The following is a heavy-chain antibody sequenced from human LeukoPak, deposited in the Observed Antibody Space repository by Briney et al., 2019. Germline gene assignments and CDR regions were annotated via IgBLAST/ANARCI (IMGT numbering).Heavy chain of an antibody. Sequence: VASVKVSCKASGYTFTSYGISWVRQAPGQGLEWMGWISAYNGNANYAQKLQGRVTMTTDTSTSTAYMEPRSLRSDDTAVYYCARKGDSLGRYAFDIWGQGTMVTVSS. V-gene: IGHV1-18*01. D-gene: IGHD2-21*02. CDR3: ARKGDSLGRYAFDI. CDR2: ISAYNGNA. J-gene: IGHJ3*02. CDR1: GYTFTSYG.